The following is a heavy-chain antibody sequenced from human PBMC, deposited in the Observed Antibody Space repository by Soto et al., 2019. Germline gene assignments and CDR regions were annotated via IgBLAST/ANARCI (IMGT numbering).Heavy chain of an antibody. D-gene: IGHD2-2*01. V-gene: IGHV1-18*01. CDR3: ASPEQYPLLLGDA. CDR1: GYTFSSYG. Sequence: QVQLVQSGAEVKKPGASVKVSCKASGYTFSSYGISWVRQAPGQGLEWMGWISAHNGNTNYAQKFQGRVTMTTDQPTSTAYMELRSLRFADTAVYYCASPEQYPLLLGDAWGQGTTVAVSS. CDR2: ISAHNGNT. J-gene: IGHJ6*02.